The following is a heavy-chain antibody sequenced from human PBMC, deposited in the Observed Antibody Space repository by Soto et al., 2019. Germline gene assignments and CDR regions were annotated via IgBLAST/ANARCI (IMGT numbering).Heavy chain of an antibody. CDR3: AKVVRSTSYYFDY. Sequence: GGSLRLSCAASGFTFSTYAMNWVRQAPGKGLEWVSGITTGGGSTYYADSVKGRFTISRDNSKNTLYLQVNSLRAEDTTVYYCAKVVRSTSYYFDYWGQGTLVTVSS. V-gene: IGHV3-23*01. J-gene: IGHJ4*02. CDR1: GFTFSTYA. CDR2: ITTGGGST. D-gene: IGHD6-6*01.